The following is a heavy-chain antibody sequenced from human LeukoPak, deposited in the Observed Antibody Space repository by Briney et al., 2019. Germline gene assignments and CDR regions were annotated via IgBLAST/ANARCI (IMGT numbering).Heavy chain of an antibody. V-gene: IGHV3-74*01. J-gene: IGHJ6*03. CDR1: GFTFSSYW. Sequence: GGSLRLSCAASGFTFSSYWMHWVRQAPGKGLVWVSRVNSDGTGTAYADSVEGRFTISRDNAKNTVYLQMNSLRAEDTAIYYCIRTLIVATSPYMDVWGKGTTVTVSS. CDR3: IRTLIVATSPYMDV. D-gene: IGHD5-12*01. CDR2: VNSDGTGT.